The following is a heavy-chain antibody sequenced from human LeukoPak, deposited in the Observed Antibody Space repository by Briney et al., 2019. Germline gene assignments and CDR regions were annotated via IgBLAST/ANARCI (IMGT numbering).Heavy chain of an antibody. V-gene: IGHV4-61*05. D-gene: IGHD4-17*01. CDR2: IYYSGST. J-gene: IGHJ4*02. Sequence: SETLSLTCTVSGGSISSSSYYWGWIRQPPGKGLEWIGYIYYSGSTNYNPSLKSRVTISVDTSKNQFSLKLSSVTAADTAVYYCARHSSSTVTTNLFGWPPHPDEIDYWGQGTLVTVSS. CDR1: GGSISSSSYY. CDR3: ARHSSSTVTTNLFGWPPHPDEIDY.